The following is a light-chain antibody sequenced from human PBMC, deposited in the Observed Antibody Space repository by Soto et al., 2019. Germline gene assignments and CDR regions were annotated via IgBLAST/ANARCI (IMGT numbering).Light chain of an antibody. CDR1: QSVSNNY. Sequence: EIVLTQSPGTLSLSPGERATLSCRASQSVSNNYLAWYQQKPGQAPRRLIYGASNRATGIPDRVSGSGSGTDFTLTISRLEPEDFEVYYCQQYCSSGTFGRGTKVEIK. CDR3: QQYCSSGT. CDR2: GAS. V-gene: IGKV3-20*01. J-gene: IGKJ1*01.